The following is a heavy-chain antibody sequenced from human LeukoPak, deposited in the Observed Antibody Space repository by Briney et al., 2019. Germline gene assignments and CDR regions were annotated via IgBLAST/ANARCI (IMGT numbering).Heavy chain of an antibody. CDR2: INHSGST. Sequence: SETLALTCAVYGGSFSGYYWSWIRQPPGKGLEWIGEINHSGSTNYNPSLKSRVTMSVDTSKNQFSLKLTSVTAADTAVYYCTRGGSSSYAGFDYWGQGTLVTVSS. D-gene: IGHD6-6*01. V-gene: IGHV4-34*01. CDR3: TRGGSSSYAGFDY. CDR1: GGSFSGYY. J-gene: IGHJ4*02.